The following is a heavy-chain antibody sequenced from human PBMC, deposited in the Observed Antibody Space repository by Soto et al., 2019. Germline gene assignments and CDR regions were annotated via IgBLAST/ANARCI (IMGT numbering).Heavy chain of an antibody. CDR1: GGSFSGYY. V-gene: IGHV4-34*01. Sequence: PSETLSLTCAVYGGSFSGYYWSWIRQPPGKGLEWIGEINHSGSTNYNPSLKSRVTISVDTSKNQFSLKLSSVTAADTAVYYCARVPHSSGWYSYYYGMDVWGQGTTVTVSS. CDR2: INHSGST. CDR3: ARVPHSSGWYSYYYGMDV. J-gene: IGHJ6*02. D-gene: IGHD6-19*01.